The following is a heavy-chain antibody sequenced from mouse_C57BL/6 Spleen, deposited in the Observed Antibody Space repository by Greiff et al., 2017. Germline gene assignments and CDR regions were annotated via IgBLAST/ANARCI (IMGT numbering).Heavy chain of an antibody. V-gene: IGHV1-55*01. Sequence: VKLQQPGAELVKPGASVKMSCKASGYTFTSYWITWVKQRPGQGLEWIGDIYPGSGSTNYNEKFKSKATLAVDTSSSTAYMQLSSLTSEDSAVYYCARAGLTSSYFGDWGTGTTVTVSS. CDR2: IYPGSGST. J-gene: IGHJ1*03. CDR3: ARAGLTSSYFGD. CDR1: GYTFTSYW. D-gene: IGHD1-1*01.